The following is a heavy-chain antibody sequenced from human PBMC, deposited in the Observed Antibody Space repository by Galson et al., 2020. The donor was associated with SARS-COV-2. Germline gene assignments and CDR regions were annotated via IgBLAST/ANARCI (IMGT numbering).Heavy chain of an antibody. D-gene: IGHD3-22*01. CDR3: AREAGDYYDTSGDAFDI. J-gene: IGHJ3*02. V-gene: IGHV1-8*01. Sequence: ASVKVSCKASGYTFTNYDINWVRQATGQGLEWMGWLNPNSGNTGYAQKFQGRVTLTRNTSIGTAYLELSSLRSEDTAAYYCAREAGDYYDTSGDAFDIWGQGTMVTVSS. CDR2: LNPNSGNT. CDR1: GYTFTNYD.